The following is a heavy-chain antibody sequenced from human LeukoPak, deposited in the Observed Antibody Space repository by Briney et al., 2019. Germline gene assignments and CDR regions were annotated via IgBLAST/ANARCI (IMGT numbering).Heavy chain of an antibody. CDR1: GGSISSYY. CDR2: IYYSGST. CDR3: ARSYRAYYFDY. D-gene: IGHD1-14*01. J-gene: IGHJ4*02. V-gene: IGHV4-59*01. Sequence: SETLSLTCTVSGGSISSYYWSWIRQPPGKGLEWIGYIYYSGSTNYNPSLKSRVTISVDTSKNQFSLKLSSVTAADTAVYYCARSYRAYYFDYWGQGTLVTVSS.